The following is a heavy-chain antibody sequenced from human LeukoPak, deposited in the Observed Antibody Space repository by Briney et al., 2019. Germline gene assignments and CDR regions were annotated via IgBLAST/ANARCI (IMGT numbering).Heavy chain of an antibody. Sequence: PSETLSLTCAVYGGSFSGYYWSWIRQPPGKGLEWIGEINHSGSTNYNPSLKSRVTISVDTSKNQFSLKLSSVTAADTAVYYCARLTVTARIYNWFDPWGQGTLVTVSS. D-gene: IGHD4-11*01. CDR2: INHSGST. V-gene: IGHV4-34*01. CDR1: GGSFSGYY. CDR3: ARLTVTARIYNWFDP. J-gene: IGHJ5*02.